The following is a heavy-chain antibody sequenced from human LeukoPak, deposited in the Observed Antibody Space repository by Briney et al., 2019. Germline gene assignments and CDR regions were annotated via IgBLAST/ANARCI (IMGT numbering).Heavy chain of an antibody. V-gene: IGHV4-59*12. CDR3: ARDRAAAKHGIDY. Sequence: KSSETLSLTCSVSGGSISDNFWSWIRQPPGKGLEWIAYNSGSTASNPSLKSRVTISVDTSKNQFSLKLSSVTAADTAVYYCARDRAAAKHGIDYWGQGTLVTVSS. J-gene: IGHJ4*02. CDR2: NSGST. D-gene: IGHD6-13*01. CDR1: GGSISDNF.